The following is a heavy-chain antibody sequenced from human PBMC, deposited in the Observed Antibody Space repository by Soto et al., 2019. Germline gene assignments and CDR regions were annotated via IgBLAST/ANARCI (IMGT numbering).Heavy chain of an antibody. D-gene: IGHD2-2*01. J-gene: IGHJ6*02. Sequence: PGGSLRLSCAASGFIFSDYEINWVRQAPGKGLEWVAVISYDGSNKYYADSVKGRFTISRDNSKNTLYLQMNSLRAEDTAVYYCAREAVVVPPRPLYGMDVWGQGTTVTVSS. CDR1: GFIFSDYE. V-gene: IGHV3-30-3*01. CDR3: AREAVVVPPRPLYGMDV. CDR2: ISYDGSNK.